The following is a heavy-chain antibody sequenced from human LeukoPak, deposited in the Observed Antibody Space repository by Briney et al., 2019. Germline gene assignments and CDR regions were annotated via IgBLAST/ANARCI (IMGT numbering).Heavy chain of an antibody. CDR2: TNPNSGDT. CDR3: ARDYCGGDCFPDY. J-gene: IGHJ4*02. D-gene: IGHD2-21*02. V-gene: IGHV1-2*06. CDR1: GDSVTGYY. Sequence: ASEKVSCKASGDSVTGYYVDRVRQATGQGLEWMGRTNPNSGDTNYAQKFQGRVTMTRDTSISTAYMELSRLRSDDTAVYYCARDYCGGDCFPDYWGQGTLVTVSS.